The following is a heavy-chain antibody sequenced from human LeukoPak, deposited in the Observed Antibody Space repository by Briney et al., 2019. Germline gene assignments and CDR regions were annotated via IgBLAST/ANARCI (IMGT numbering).Heavy chain of an antibody. Sequence: GGSLRLSCAASGFTFSSYWMHWVRQAPGKGLVWVSRINSDGNSIDYADSVKGRFTISRDNAKSTLYLQMNSLRADDTAVYYCARGVIAATISYFDYWGQGALVTVSS. V-gene: IGHV3-74*01. J-gene: IGHJ4*02. CDR3: ARGVIAATISYFDY. CDR1: GFTFSSYW. D-gene: IGHD5-12*01. CDR2: INSDGNSI.